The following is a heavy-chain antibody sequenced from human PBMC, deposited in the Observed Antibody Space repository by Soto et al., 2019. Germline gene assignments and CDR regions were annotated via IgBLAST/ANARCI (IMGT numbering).Heavy chain of an antibody. D-gene: IGHD3-22*01. J-gene: IGHJ5*02. V-gene: IGHV3-23*01. Sequence: EVQLLESGGGLVQPGGSLRLSCAASGVTFSTYAMNWVRQAPGKGLDWVSTISNTGGGTFYAGSVKGRFTISRDNSKNTLYLQMHSLRADDSAIYFCAVGRHKTSGSNTWFDPWGRGTQVTVSS. CDR3: AVGRHKTSGSNTWFDP. CDR2: ISNTGGGT. CDR1: GVTFSTYA.